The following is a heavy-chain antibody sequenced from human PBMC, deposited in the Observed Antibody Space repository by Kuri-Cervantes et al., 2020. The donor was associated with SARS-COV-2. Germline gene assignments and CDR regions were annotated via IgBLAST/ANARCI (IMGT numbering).Heavy chain of an antibody. D-gene: IGHD2-21*01. V-gene: IGHV1-18*04. CDR3: VRDGHGDYVDY. CDR2: VSGYNGHT. J-gene: IGHJ4*02. CDR1: GYTFTSSG. Sequence: ASVKVSCKASGYTFTSSGISWVRQAPGQGLEWMGWVSGYNGHTNYAQKLQGRVTMTTDTSTTTAYMELRSLRSDDTAVFYCVRDGHGDYVDYWGQGTLVTVSS.